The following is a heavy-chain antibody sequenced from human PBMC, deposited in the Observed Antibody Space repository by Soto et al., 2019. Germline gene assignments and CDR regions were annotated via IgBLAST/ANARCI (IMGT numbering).Heavy chain of an antibody. J-gene: IGHJ6*02. CDR3: TTVATIRGYLMDV. CDR2: IKSKTDGGTT. D-gene: IGHD5-12*01. Sequence: EVQLVESGGGLVKPGGSLRLSCAASGFTFSNAWMSWVRQAPGKGLEWVGRIKSKTDGGTTDYAAPVKGRFTISRDDSKNTLYLQMNSLKTEDTAVYYCTTVATIRGYLMDVWGQGTTVTVSS. CDR1: GFTFSNAW. V-gene: IGHV3-15*01.